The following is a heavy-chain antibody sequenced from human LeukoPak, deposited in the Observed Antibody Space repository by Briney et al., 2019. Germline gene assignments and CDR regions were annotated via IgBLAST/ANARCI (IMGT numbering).Heavy chain of an antibody. J-gene: IGHJ4*02. CDR2: IYSDGST. CDR1: GFTFSSYA. Sequence: PGGSLRLSCAASGFTFSSYAMSWVRQAPGKGLEWVSVIYSDGSTYYADSVKGRFTISRDNSKNTLYLQMNSLRAEDTAVYYCARVSVAGYYFDYWGQGTLVTVSS. D-gene: IGHD6-19*01. CDR3: ARVSVAGYYFDY. V-gene: IGHV3-53*01.